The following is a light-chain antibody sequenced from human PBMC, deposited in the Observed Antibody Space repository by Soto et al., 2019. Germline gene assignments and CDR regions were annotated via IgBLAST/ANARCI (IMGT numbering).Light chain of an antibody. Sequence: EIVMTQSPATLSVSPGERATLSCRASQSVSSNLAWYQQKPGQAPRLLIYGASTRATGIPARFSGSGSGTXXXXXXSXXXXXXXAXYYCQQYNNWPPWTFGQGTKVEIK. CDR1: QSVSSN. V-gene: IGKV3-15*01. CDR3: QQYNNWPPWT. J-gene: IGKJ1*01. CDR2: GAS.